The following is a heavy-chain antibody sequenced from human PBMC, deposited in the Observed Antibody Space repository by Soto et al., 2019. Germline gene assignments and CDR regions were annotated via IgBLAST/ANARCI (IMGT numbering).Heavy chain of an antibody. Sequence: GGSLRLSCAASGFTFSRYWMHWVRQVPGEGMVWVSRINGDGTSTTYADSVKGRFTMSRDNAKNTLNLQMNSLRAEDTAVYYCVRGQNYEYVWGKSGATWGMDVWGQGTTVTVCS. CDR3: VRGQNYEYVWGKSGATWGMDV. J-gene: IGHJ6*02. CDR2: INGDGTST. V-gene: IGHV3-74*01. CDR1: GFTFSRYW. D-gene: IGHD3-16*01.